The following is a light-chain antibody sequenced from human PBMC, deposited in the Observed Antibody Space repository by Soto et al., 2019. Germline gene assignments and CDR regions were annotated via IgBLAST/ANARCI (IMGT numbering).Light chain of an antibody. J-gene: IGKJ5*01. Sequence: DIVMTQSPLSLPVTPGEPASISCRSSQSLLHSNGYNYLDWYLQKPVQSPQLLIYLGSNRASGVPDMFSGSGSGTDFTLKIRRVEAEDVGVYYFMQALQTSITFGQGTRLEIK. CDR2: LGS. V-gene: IGKV2-28*01. CDR3: MQALQTSIT. CDR1: QSLLHSNGYNY.